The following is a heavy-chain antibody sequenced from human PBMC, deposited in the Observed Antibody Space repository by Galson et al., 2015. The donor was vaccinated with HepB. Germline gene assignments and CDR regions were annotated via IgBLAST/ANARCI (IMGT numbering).Heavy chain of an antibody. CDR2: IIPIFGTA. Sequence: SVKVSCKASGGTFSSYAISWVRQAPGQGLEWMGGIIPIFGTANYAQKFQGRVTITADESTSTAYMELSSLRSEDTAVYYCARGAVPAAPGGNWFDPWGQGTLVTVSS. CDR1: GGTFSSYA. J-gene: IGHJ5*02. CDR3: ARGAVPAAPGGNWFDP. V-gene: IGHV1-69*13. D-gene: IGHD2-2*01.